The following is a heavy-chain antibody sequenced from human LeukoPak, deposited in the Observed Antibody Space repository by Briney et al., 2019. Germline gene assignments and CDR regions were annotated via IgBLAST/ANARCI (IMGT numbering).Heavy chain of an antibody. J-gene: IGHJ5*02. CDR3: TREASVQLPPSAGDWVDA. Sequence: SQTLSLTCAISGDSVSSNSAAWNWIRQSPSRGLEWLGRTYYRSKWYNDYAVSVKSRITINPDTSKNQFSLQMNSVTPEDTAGYYCTREASVQLPPSAGDWVDASGQGTLVTVSS. CDR2: TYYRSKWYN. V-gene: IGHV6-1*01. D-gene: IGHD2-2*01. CDR1: GDSVSSNSAA.